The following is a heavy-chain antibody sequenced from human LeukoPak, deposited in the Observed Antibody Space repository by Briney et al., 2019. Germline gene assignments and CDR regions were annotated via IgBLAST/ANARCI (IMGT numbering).Heavy chain of an antibody. D-gene: IGHD2-21*02. CDR2: ISSSSSTI. J-gene: IGHJ5*02. V-gene: IGHV3-48*04. Sequence: QPGRSLRLSCAASGFTFRSYSMNWVRQAPGKGLEWVSYISSSSSTIYYADSVKGRFTISRDNAKNSLYLQMNSLRAEDTAVYYCARSAFGGSVVTAINWFDPWGQGTLVTVSS. CDR3: ARSAFGGSVVTAINWFDP. CDR1: GFTFRSYS.